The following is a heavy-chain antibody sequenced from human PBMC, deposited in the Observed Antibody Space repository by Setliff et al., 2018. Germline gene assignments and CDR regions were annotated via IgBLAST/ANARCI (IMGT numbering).Heavy chain of an antibody. CDR1: GFTFSSYA. V-gene: IGHV3-48*03. Sequence: GSLRLSCAASGFTFSSYAMNWVRQGPGKGLEWVSYISSSGSIYYANSVKGRFTISRDNAKNSLSLQMNGLRAEDTSVYYCGRDVFDFRTGQGGPWGQGTLVTVSS. D-gene: IGHD3-3*01. J-gene: IGHJ5*02. CDR3: GRDVFDFRTGQGGP. CDR2: ISSSGSI.